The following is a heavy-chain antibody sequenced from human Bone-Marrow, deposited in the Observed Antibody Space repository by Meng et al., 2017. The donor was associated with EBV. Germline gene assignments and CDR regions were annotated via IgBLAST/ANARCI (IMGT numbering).Heavy chain of an antibody. CDR3: ARGNAYNVPSFDY. V-gene: IGHV4-4*02. CDR2: IWHGGNT. D-gene: IGHD5-24*01. Sequence: QVQESGPGLVKPSATLSLTCAVSGASISGSNWWRWVRQPPGKGLEWIGEIWHGGNTNYNPSLKSRVTISVDKSGNQFSLNLNSVTAADTAVYYCARGNAYNVPSFDYWGQGTLVTVSS. CDR1: GASISGSNW. J-gene: IGHJ4*02.